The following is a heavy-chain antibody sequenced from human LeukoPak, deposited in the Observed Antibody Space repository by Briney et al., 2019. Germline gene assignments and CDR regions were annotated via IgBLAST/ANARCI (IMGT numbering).Heavy chain of an antibody. Sequence: AGGSLRLSCAASGFIFSTYGMHWVRQAPGKGLEWVTFISYDGTNRYYADSVKGRFTISRDNSKNTLSLQMNSLREEDTAIYYCARPRIALAATSYFDYWGQGTLVTVSS. V-gene: IGHV3-33*05. J-gene: IGHJ4*02. D-gene: IGHD6-13*01. CDR1: GFIFSTYG. CDR2: ISYDGTNR. CDR3: ARPRIALAATSYFDY.